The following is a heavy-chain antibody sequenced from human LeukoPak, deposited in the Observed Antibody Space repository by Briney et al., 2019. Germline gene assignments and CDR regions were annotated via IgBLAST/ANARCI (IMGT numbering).Heavy chain of an antibody. CDR2: INTNTGNP. Sequence: ASVKVSCKASGYTFTSYAMNWVRQAPGQGLEWMGWINTNTGNPTYAQGFTGRFVFSLDTSVSTAYLQISSLKAEDTAVYYCARDGCSGGSCYPSWDAFDIWGQGTMVTVSS. J-gene: IGHJ3*02. CDR1: GYTFTSYA. D-gene: IGHD2-15*01. V-gene: IGHV7-4-1*02. CDR3: ARDGCSGGSCYPSWDAFDI.